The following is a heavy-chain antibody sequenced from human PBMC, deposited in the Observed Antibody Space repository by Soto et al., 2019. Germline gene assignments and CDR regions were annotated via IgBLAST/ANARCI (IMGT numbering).Heavy chain of an antibody. J-gene: IGHJ5*02. CDR1: GVTFSSYA. Sequence: EVQLLESGGGLVQPGGSLRHSCAASGVTFSSYAMSWVRQAPGKGLEWVSVISGSGDSTHYADSVKGRFTISRDNSKNTLYLQMNSLRAEDTAVYYCAKEGMYGEFDPWGQGPLVTVSS. CDR2: ISGSGDST. D-gene: IGHD2-8*01. V-gene: IGHV3-23*01. CDR3: AKEGMYGEFDP.